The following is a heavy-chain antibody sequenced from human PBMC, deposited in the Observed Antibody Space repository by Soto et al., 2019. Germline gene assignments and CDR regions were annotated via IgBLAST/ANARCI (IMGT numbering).Heavy chain of an antibody. CDR1: GFTFASYA. D-gene: IGHD6-13*01. V-gene: IGHV3-23*01. J-gene: IGHJ4*02. Sequence: AGGSLRLSCAASGFTFASYAMSWVRQAPGKGLEWVSGISGSGGNTYNADSVKGRFTISRDNSKNTLYLDMISLGAEDTAVYYCAKGLSIAAAGTFDYWGQGTLVTVSS. CDR2: ISGSGGNT. CDR3: AKGLSIAAAGTFDY.